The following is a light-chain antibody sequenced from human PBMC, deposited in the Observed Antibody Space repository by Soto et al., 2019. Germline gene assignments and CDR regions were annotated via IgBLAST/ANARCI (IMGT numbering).Light chain of an antibody. J-gene: IGLJ1*01. CDR1: SSDIGAYSY. CDR3: SSYAGSSYV. Sequence: QSALTQPASVSGSPGQSITISCTGTSSDIGAYSYVSWYQQHPDKAPKLMIYEVSNRPSGVSNRFSGSKSGNSAALTISGLQAEDEADYYCSSYAGSSYVFGTGTNLTVL. CDR2: EVS. V-gene: IGLV2-14*01.